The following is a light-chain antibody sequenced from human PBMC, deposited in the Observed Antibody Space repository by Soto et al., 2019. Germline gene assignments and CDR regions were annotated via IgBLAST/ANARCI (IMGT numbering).Light chain of an antibody. CDR2: DAS. Sequence: DVQMTQSPSTLSSFVGDRVTITCRASQSISHYLAWYQQKPGKAPKLLIYDASSLESGVPSRFSGSGSGTEFTLTISSLQPDDFATYYCQQDNSYSLTFGGGTKVEIK. CDR3: QQDNSYSLT. CDR1: QSISHY. V-gene: IGKV1-5*01. J-gene: IGKJ4*01.